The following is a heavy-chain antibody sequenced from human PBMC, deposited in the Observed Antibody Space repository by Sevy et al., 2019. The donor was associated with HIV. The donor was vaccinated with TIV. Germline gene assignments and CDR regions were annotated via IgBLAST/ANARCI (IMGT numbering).Heavy chain of an antibody. CDR3: ASQRGGYERLYYFDY. J-gene: IGHJ4*02. D-gene: IGHD5-12*01. CDR2: MSNTGSTI. CDR1: GFSFSIYS. Sequence: AGSLRLSCAASGFSFSIYSMNWVRQAPGRGLEWVSYMSNTGSTIHYADSVKGRFTISRDNAKNSLYLQMNSLRAEDTAVYYCASQRGGYERLYYFDYWGQGTLVTVSS. V-gene: IGHV3-48*01.